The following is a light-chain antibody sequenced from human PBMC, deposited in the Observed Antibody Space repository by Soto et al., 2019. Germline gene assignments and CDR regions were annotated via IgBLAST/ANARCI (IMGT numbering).Light chain of an antibody. CDR3: QQYNNWPPLT. CDR2: GAS. Sequence: EIVMTQSPATLSVSPGERATLSCRASQSINSDLAWYQQKPGQAPRLLIYGASTRATDIPARFSGSGSGTEFTLTISNLQSEDFAVYYCQQYNNWPPLTFGGGTKVEIK. J-gene: IGKJ4*01. V-gene: IGKV3-15*01. CDR1: QSINSD.